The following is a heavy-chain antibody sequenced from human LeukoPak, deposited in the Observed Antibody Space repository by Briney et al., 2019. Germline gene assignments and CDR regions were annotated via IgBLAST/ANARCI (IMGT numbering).Heavy chain of an antibody. CDR3: ARDRSSGGSCYSH. J-gene: IGHJ4*02. Sequence: GGSLRLSCAASGFTFSSYSMTWVRQAPGKGLEWVSSISSSSSYIYYADSVKGRFTISRDNAKNSLYLQMNSLRAEDTAVYYCARDRSSGGSCYSHWGQGTWSPSPQ. D-gene: IGHD2-15*01. CDR2: ISSSSSYI. CDR1: GFTFSSYS. V-gene: IGHV3-21*01.